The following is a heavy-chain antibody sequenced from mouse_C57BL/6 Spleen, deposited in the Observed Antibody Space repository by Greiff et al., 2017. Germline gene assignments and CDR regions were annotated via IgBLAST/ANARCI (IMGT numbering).Heavy chain of an antibody. J-gene: IGHJ4*01. CDR3: AREDGYPLYYAMDY. V-gene: IGHV5-16*01. Sequence: EVKVVESEGGLVQPGSSMKLSCTASGFTFSDYYMAWVRQVPEKGLEWVANINYDGSSTYYLDSLKSRFIISRDNAKNILYLQMSSLKSEDTATYYCAREDGYPLYYAMDYWGQGTSVTVSS. D-gene: IGHD2-3*01. CDR2: INYDGSST. CDR1: GFTFSDYY.